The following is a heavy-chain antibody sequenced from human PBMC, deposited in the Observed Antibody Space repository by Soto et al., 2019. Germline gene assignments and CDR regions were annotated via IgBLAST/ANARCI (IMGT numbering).Heavy chain of an antibody. CDR2: IDNSGGT. CDR1: SVSISNYK. CDR3: VVDRRIYFDP. J-gene: IGHJ5*02. V-gene: IGHV4-59*12. Sequence: PSETLSLTCSVSSVSISNYKWSWIRQTPGKGLEWIGYIDNSGGTSYNPSLRSRVTMSVGTSPKQFSLRLTSVTAADTAVYYCVVDRRIYFDPWGQVTLVTVS. D-gene: IGHD2-2*02.